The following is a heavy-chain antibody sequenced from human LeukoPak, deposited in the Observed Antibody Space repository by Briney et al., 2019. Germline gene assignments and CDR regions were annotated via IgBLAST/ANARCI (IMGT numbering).Heavy chain of an antibody. CDR1: PFHFNSFE. CDR3: ARELTRSGPNWFDP. Sequence: GGALGPSFKAPPFHFNSFEMKWGRPAPGKGVGWVSYISTSGTVIYYADSVRGRFTISRDNAKNSLYLQMNSLRAEDTAIYYCARELTRSGPNWFDPWGQGTLVIVSS. D-gene: IGHD3-3*01. J-gene: IGHJ5*02. V-gene: IGHV3-48*03. CDR2: ISTSGTVI.